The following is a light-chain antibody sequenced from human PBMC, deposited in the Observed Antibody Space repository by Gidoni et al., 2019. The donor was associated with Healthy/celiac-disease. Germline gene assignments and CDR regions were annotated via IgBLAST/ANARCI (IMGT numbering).Light chain of an antibody. V-gene: IGKV3-20*01. J-gene: IGKJ2*01. CDR2: GAS. Sequence: DIVLTQSPATLSLSPGERATLSCRASQSVSSSYLSWYQQKPGQAPRLLIYGASSRATGIPDRFSGSGSGTEFTLTISRLETEDFAVYYCQQYGSSPTFGQGTKLEIK. CDR3: QQYGSSPT. CDR1: QSVSSSY.